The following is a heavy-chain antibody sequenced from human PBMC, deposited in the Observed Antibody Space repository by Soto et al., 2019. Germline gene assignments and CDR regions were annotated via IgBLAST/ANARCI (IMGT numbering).Heavy chain of an antibody. CDR3: ARDSGTAMGNYFDY. D-gene: IGHD5-18*01. Sequence: PSETLSLTCTVSGGSISSGGYYWSWIRQHPGKGLEWIGYIYYSGSTYYNPSLKSRVTISVDTPKNQFSLKLSSVTAADTAVYYCARDSGTAMGNYFDYWGQGTLVTVSS. CDR1: GGSISSGGYY. V-gene: IGHV4-31*03. J-gene: IGHJ4*02. CDR2: IYYSGST.